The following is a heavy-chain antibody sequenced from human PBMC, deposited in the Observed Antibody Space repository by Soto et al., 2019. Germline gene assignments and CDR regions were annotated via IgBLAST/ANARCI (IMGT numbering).Heavy chain of an antibody. CDR1: GGSFSGYY. J-gene: IGHJ4*02. CDR2: INHSGST. D-gene: IGHD1-26*01. CDR3: AGAGAYYFDY. Sequence: PSETLSLTCAVYGGSFSGYYWSWIRQPPGKGLEWIGEINHSGSTNYNPSLKSRVTISVDTSKNQFSLKLSSVTAADTAVYYCAGAGAYYFDYWGQGTLVTVSS. V-gene: IGHV4-34*01.